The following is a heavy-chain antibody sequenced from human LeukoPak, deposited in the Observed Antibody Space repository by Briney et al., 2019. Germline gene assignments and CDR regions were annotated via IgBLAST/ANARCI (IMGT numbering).Heavy chain of an antibody. D-gene: IGHD6-19*01. J-gene: IGHJ6*03. Sequence: ASVKVSCKASGYTFTSYGISWVRQAPGQGLEWMGWISGYNGNTNYAQKLQGRVTMTTDTSTSTAYMELRSLRSDDTAVYYCARDLGDSSGWYSDYYYYYMDVWGKGTTVTVSS. CDR1: GYTFTSYG. V-gene: IGHV1-18*01. CDR3: ARDLGDSSGWYSDYYYYYMDV. CDR2: ISGYNGNT.